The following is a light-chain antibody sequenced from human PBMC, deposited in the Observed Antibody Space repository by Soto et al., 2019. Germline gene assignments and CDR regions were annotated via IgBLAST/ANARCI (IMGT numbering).Light chain of an antibody. CDR1: QSVLYSSNNKNF. CDR3: QQYYSTPPIT. Sequence: DIVMTQSPDSLAVSLGERATINCKSSQSVLYSSNNKNFLAWYQQKPGQPPKLLIYWASTRESGVPDRFSGSGSGTDFTLTISSLQAEGVAIYFCQQYYSTPPITFGQGTRLEIK. V-gene: IGKV4-1*01. J-gene: IGKJ5*01. CDR2: WAS.